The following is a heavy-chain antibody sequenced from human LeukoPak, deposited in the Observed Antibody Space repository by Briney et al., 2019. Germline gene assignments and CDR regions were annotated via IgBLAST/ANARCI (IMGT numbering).Heavy chain of an antibody. Sequence: GGSLRLSCAASGFTFSSYAMHWVRQAPGKGLEWVAVISYDGSNKYYADSVEGRFTISRDNSKNTLYLQMNSLRAEDTAVYYCASPAYGDYNAFDIWGQGTMVTVSS. V-gene: IGHV3-30-3*01. CDR1: GFTFSSYA. J-gene: IGHJ3*02. CDR3: ASPAYGDYNAFDI. D-gene: IGHD4-17*01. CDR2: ISYDGSNK.